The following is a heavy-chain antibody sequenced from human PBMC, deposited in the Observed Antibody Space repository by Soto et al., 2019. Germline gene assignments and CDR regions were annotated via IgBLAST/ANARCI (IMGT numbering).Heavy chain of an antibody. CDR2: ISSSSSTI. J-gene: IGHJ4*02. Sequence: VGSLRLSCAASVCTFSSYSMNCVRHSPGKWLEWVSYISSSSSTIYYADSVKGRFTISRDNAKNSLYLQMNSLRDEDTAVYYCARDGNYDSSGYYKWYFDYWGQGTLVTVSS. D-gene: IGHD3-22*01. CDR1: VCTFSSYS. CDR3: ARDGNYDSSGYYKWYFDY. V-gene: IGHV3-48*02.